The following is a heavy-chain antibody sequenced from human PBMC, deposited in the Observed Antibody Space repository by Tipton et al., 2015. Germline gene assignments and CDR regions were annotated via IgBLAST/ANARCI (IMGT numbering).Heavy chain of an antibody. Sequence: LVQSGAEVKKPGASVKVSCKAFGYTFTTYLITWVRQAPGQGLEWMGWISTYNGNTNYAQMLQDRVIMTTDTSTNTAYMELRGLRSDDTAMYYCARYRTEGYNFVRDAFDIWGQGTMVTVSS. D-gene: IGHD5-24*01. CDR3: ARYRTEGYNFVRDAFDI. CDR2: ISTYNGNT. V-gene: IGHV1-18*01. CDR1: GYTFTTYL. J-gene: IGHJ3*02.